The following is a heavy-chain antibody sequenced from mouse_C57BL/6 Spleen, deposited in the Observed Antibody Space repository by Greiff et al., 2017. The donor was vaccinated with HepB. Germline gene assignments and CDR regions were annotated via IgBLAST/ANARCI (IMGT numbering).Heavy chain of an antibody. J-gene: IGHJ2*01. CDR1: GFTFSSYA. D-gene: IGHD2-14*01. CDR3: ARDGGGTRIDY. Sequence: DVQLQESGGGLVKPGGSLKLSCAASGFTFSSYAMSWVRQTPEKRLEWVATISDGGSYTYYPDNVKGRFTISRDNAKNNLYLQMSHLKSEDTAMYYCARDGGGTRIDYWGQGTTLTVSS. V-gene: IGHV5-4*01. CDR2: ISDGGSYT.